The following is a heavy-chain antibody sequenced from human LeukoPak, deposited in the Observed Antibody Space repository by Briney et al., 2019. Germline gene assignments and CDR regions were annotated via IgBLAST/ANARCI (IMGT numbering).Heavy chain of an antibody. V-gene: IGHV3-21*04. CDR2: ISSSSSYI. Sequence: GGSLRLSCAASGFTFSSYSMNWVRQAPGKGLEWVSSISSSSSYIYYADSVKGRFTISRDNAKNSLYLQMNSLRAEDTAVYYCAKGLGSSPYYYGMDVWGQGTTVTVSS. CDR1: GFTFSSYS. CDR3: AKGLGSSPYYYGMDV. J-gene: IGHJ6*02. D-gene: IGHD2-15*01.